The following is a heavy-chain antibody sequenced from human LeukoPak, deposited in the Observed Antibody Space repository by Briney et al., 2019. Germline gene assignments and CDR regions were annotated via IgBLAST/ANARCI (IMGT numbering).Heavy chain of an antibody. D-gene: IGHD4-23*01. CDR1: GFTFSDYY. CDR2: ISSSGSTI. CDR3: ASPRGGNSYWYFDL. Sequence: GGSLGLSCAASGFTFSDYYMSWIRQAPGKGLEWVSYISSSGSTIYYADSVKGRFTISRDNAKNSLYLQMNSLRAEDTAVYYCASPRGGNSYWYFDLWGRGTLVTVSS. J-gene: IGHJ2*01. V-gene: IGHV3-11*01.